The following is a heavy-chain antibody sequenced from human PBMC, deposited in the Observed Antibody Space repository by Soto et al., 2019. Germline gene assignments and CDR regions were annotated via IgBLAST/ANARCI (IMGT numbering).Heavy chain of an antibody. J-gene: IGHJ4*02. CDR2: IYYSGST. CDR1: GGYISSSSYY. Sequence: SETLSLTCTVSGGYISSSSYYWGWIRQPPGKGLEWIGSIYYSGSTYYNPSLKSRVTISVDTSKNQFSLKLSSVTAADTAVYYCARRQSSSWYGLWGQGTQVTVSS. CDR3: ARRQSSSWYGL. D-gene: IGHD6-13*01. V-gene: IGHV4-39*01.